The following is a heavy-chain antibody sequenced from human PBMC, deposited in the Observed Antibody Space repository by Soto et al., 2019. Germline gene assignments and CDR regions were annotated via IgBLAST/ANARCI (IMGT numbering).Heavy chain of an antibody. CDR2: ISTSGDRT. Sequence: EVQLLVSGGGSVQPGGSLRLSCEVSGFTLTNYAMSWVRQAPGQGLEWVSQISTSGDRTYYADSVKGRFTISKDSSKKTLFLQMNSLRGEDSAVYYCEGSWTWGQGTMVTVSS. D-gene: IGHD5-12*01. V-gene: IGHV3-23*01. CDR1: GFTLTNYA. J-gene: IGHJ3*01. CDR3: EGSWT.